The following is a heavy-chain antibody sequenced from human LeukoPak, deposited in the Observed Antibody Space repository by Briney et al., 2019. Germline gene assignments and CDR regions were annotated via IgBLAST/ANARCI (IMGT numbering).Heavy chain of an antibody. CDR2: ISGSSSYL. Sequence: GGSLRLSCAASGFTFSTYNMNWVRQAPGKGLEWVSSISGSSSYLYYADSVKGRFSISRDNAKNSLYLQMNSLRAEDTAVYYCARDLLGWELHYFDYWGQGTLVTVSS. V-gene: IGHV3-21*01. D-gene: IGHD1-26*01. CDR1: GFTFSTYN. CDR3: ARDLLGWELHYFDY. J-gene: IGHJ4*02.